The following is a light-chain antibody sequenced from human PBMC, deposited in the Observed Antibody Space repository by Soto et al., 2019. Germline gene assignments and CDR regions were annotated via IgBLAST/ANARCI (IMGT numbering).Light chain of an antibody. J-gene: IGLJ2*01. V-gene: IGLV1-40*01. Sequence: QLVLTQPPSVSGAPGQRLTIACTGSSSNIGAGYAVHWHQHLPGRAPKLLVYGDNNRPSGVPDRFSGSESGTSAYLTITGLQAEDEAHYYCQSYDTRLSAVVFGGGTQLTVL. CDR1: SSNIGAGYA. CDR2: GDN. CDR3: QSYDTRLSAVV.